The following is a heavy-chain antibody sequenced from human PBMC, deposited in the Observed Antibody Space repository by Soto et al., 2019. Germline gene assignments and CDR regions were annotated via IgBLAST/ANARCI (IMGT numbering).Heavy chain of an antibody. D-gene: IGHD3-22*01. Sequence: QVQLVQSGAEVKKPGASVKFSCKASGYTFTSYGISWVRQAPGQGLEWMGGISAYNGNTNYEKMLQGRVTMTTVISTSTACMELRSLRSDDTSVYYCARSLGMIGYYFDFWGQGTLVTDSS. CDR2: ISAYNGNT. CDR1: GYTFTSYG. J-gene: IGHJ4*02. V-gene: IGHV1-18*01. CDR3: ARSLGMIGYYFDF.